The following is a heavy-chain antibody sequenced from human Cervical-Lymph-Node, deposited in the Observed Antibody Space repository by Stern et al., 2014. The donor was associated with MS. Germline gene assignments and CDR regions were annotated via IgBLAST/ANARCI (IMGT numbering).Heavy chain of an antibody. Sequence: VQLVQSGAEVKKPGSSVKVSCKASGGTFSSDAFNWVRQAPGQGLEWMGVIIPMFATANYAQNFQGRVTMTADESTSTAYMELTSLRYEDTALYYCARDVDSWGQGTLVTVSS. CDR1: GGTFSSDA. CDR2: IIPMFATA. CDR3: ARDVDS. J-gene: IGHJ4*02. V-gene: IGHV1-69*01.